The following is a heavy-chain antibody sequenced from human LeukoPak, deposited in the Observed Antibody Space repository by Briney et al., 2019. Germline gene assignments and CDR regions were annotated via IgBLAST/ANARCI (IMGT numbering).Heavy chain of an antibody. Sequence: GGSLRLSCAASGFTFSSYAMSWVRQAPGKGLEWVSAVSGSGGSTYYADSVKGRFTISRDNSKNTLYLQMNSLTAEDTAVYSCAKDLRGGNSYGEGLDYWGQGTLVTVSS. CDR1: GFTFSSYA. CDR3: AKDLRGGNSYGEGLDY. J-gene: IGHJ4*02. CDR2: VSGSGGST. D-gene: IGHD5-18*01. V-gene: IGHV3-23*01.